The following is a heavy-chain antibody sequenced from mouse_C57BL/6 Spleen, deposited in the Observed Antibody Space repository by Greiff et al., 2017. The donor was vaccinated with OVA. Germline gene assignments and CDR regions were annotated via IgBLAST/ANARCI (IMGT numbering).Heavy chain of an antibody. V-gene: IGHV1-81*01. D-gene: IGHD2-4*01. CDR3: ARGGYYDYDWFAY. J-gene: IGHJ3*01. CDR2: IYPRSGNT. Sequence: QVQLQQSGAELARPGASVKLSCKASGYTFTSYGISWVKQRTGQGLEWIGEIYPRSGNTYYNEKFKGKATLTADKSSSTAYMELRSLTSDDSAVYFCARGGYYDYDWFAYWGQGTLVTVSA. CDR1: GYTFTSYG.